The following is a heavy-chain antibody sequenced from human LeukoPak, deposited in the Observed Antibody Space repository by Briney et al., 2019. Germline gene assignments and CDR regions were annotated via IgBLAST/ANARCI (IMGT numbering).Heavy chain of an antibody. CDR1: XLXXSSSS. CDR3: ARETLGWQPSWLDP. J-gene: IGHJ5*02. Sequence: SLRLXXVASXLXXSSSSMNWVRQAPGKGLEWISYISGSSSTQYYADSVKGRFTISRDNVQKTLYLQMNSLRDEDTAVYYCARETLGWQPSWLDPRGQGTLVVVSS. D-gene: IGHD2-15*01. CDR2: ISGSSSTQ. V-gene: IGHV3-48*02.